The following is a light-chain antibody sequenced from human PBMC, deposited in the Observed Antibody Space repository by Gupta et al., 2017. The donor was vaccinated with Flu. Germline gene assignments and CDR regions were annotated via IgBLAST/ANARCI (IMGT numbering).Light chain of an antibody. CDR2: EAS. CDR1: QDISGY. J-gene: IGKJ5*01. V-gene: IGKV3D-11*01. Sequence: EIVLTQSPATLSLSPGERATLTCRASQDISGYLAWYQHKPGQAPRLLMFEASNRPTGIPARFSGSGPGPDFTLTISSLEPEDFAVYFCQQRSKWPITFGQGTRLE. CDR3: QQRSKWPIT.